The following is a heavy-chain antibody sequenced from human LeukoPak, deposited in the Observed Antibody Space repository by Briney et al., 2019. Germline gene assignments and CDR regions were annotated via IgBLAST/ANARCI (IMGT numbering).Heavy chain of an antibody. CDR2: IIPILGIA. CDR3: ARDPFVGSIDCTNGVCSHHRRDYYYGMDV. V-gene: IGHV1-69*04. D-gene: IGHD2-8*01. J-gene: IGHJ6*02. CDR1: GGTFSSYA. Sequence: ASVKVSCKASGGTFSSYAISWVRQAPGQGLEWMGRIIPILGIANYAQKFQGRVTITADKSTSTAYMELSSLRSEDTAVYYCARDPFVGSIDCTNGVCSHHRRDYYYGMDVWGQGTTVTVSS.